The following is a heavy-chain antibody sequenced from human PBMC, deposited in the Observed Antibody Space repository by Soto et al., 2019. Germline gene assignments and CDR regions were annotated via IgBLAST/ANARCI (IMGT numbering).Heavy chain of an antibody. CDR3: ARVVGELPSYYYYGMDV. J-gene: IGHJ6*02. CDR2: INSDGSST. V-gene: IGHV3-74*01. CDR1: GFTFSSYW. D-gene: IGHD1-26*01. Sequence: EVQLVESGGGLVHPGGSLRLSCAASGFTFSSYWMHWVRQAPGKGLVWVSRINSDGSSTRYADSVKGRFTISRDNAKNTRYLQMTSLRAEDTAVYYCARVVGELPSYYYYGMDVLGQGTTVTVSS.